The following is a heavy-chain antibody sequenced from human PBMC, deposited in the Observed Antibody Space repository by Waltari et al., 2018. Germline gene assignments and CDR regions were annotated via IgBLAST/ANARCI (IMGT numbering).Heavy chain of an antibody. J-gene: IGHJ4*02. D-gene: IGHD3-22*01. CDR1: GFGLSNYA. CDR3: AKRGGYFYHY. V-gene: IGHV3-23*01. Sequence: EVQLLESGGGLVKPGGSLRLSCVVSGFGLSNYAMSWFRQAPGKGLEWVSAITNDGDITYYADSVEGRFTITRDNSRNTLSLQMNRLRVEDTAIYYCAKRGGYFYHYWGQGTLVTVSS. CDR2: ITNDGDIT.